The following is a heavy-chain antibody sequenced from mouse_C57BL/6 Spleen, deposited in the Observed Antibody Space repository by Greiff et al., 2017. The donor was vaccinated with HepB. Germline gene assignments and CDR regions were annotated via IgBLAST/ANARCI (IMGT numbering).Heavy chain of an antibody. CDR3: ARESSCLFEC. D-gene: IGHD1-1*01. V-gene: IGHV5-16*01. Sequence: EVKLVESEGGLVQPGSSMKLSCTASGFTFSDYYMAWVRQVPEKGLEWVANINSDGSSTYYLDSLKSRFIISRDNAKNILYLQLSSLTSEDTATYYCARESSCLFECWGNGTTLSVSS. CDR2: INSDGSST. J-gene: IGHJ2*01. CDR1: GFTFSDYY.